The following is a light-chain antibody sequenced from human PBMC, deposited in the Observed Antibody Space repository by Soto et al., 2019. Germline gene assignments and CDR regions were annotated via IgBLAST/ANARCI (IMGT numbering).Light chain of an antibody. J-gene: IGKJ5*01. CDR2: SAF. Sequence: VQMTQSPSTLPPSVGDRVTIIRRASQNIGSFLNWYQQKPGEAPRLMVYSAFRIQSGVPSRFNASGSGTDFTLSISSLQPEDFSTYYCQQGSTTPITFGLGTRLAIK. CDR1: QNIGSF. CDR3: QQGSTTPIT. V-gene: IGKV1-39*01.